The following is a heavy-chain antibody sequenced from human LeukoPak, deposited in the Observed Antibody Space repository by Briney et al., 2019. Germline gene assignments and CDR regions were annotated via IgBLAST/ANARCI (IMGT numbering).Heavy chain of an antibody. V-gene: IGHV3-23*01. CDR3: AKDARFTPFDAFDV. J-gene: IGHJ3*01. CDR2: LSGSGGFT. D-gene: IGHD3-3*01. CDR1: GFIFSRFA. Sequence: GGSLRLSCAGSGFIFSRFAMSWVRQAPGKGLEWVSGLSGSGGFTFYADSVKGRFTVSRDNSRNTLYLQMNSLRVEDTAIYYCAKDARFTPFDAFDVWGQGTMVTVSS.